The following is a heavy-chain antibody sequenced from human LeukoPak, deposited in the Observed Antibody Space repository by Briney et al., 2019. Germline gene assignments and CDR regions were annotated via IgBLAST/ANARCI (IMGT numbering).Heavy chain of an antibody. V-gene: IGHV4-38-2*02. CDR1: GGSISSYY. CDR3: SRVLGRDGYNLNYYYMDV. D-gene: IGHD5-24*01. CDR2: IYHSGST. J-gene: IGHJ6*03. Sequence: PSETLSLTCTVSGGSISSYYWGWIRQPPGKGLEWIGSIYHSGSTYYNPSLKSRVTISVDTSKNQFSLKLSSVTAADTAVYYCSRVLGRDGYNLNYYYMDVWGKGTTVTVSS.